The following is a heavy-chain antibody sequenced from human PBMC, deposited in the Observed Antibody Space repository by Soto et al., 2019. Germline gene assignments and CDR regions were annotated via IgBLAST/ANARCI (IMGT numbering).Heavy chain of an antibody. CDR1: GFTFSNAW. CDR3: TTRGGSGYFRRAFDI. Sequence: EVQLVESGGGLVKPGGSLRLSCAASGFTFSNAWMSWVRQAPGKGLEWVGRIKSKTDGGTTDYAAPVKGRFTISRDDSKNTLYLQMNSLKTEDTAVYYCTTRGGSGYFRRAFDIWGQGTMVTVSS. J-gene: IGHJ3*02. CDR2: IKSKTDGGTT. D-gene: IGHD3-22*01. V-gene: IGHV3-15*01.